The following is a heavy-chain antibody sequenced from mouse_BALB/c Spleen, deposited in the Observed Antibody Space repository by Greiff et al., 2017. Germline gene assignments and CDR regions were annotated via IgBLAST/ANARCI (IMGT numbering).Heavy chain of an antibody. D-gene: IGHD2-2*01. J-gene: IGHJ4*01. CDR1: GFSLTGYG. CDR3: ARERGLRLWYAMDY. CDR2: IWGDGST. V-gene: IGHV2-6-7*01. Sequence: QVQLKESGPGLVAPSQSLSITCTVSGFSLTGYGVNWVRQPPGKGLEWLGMIWGDGSTDYNSALKSRLSISKDNSKSQVFLKMNNLQTDDTARYYCARERGLRLWYAMDYWGQGTSVTVSS.